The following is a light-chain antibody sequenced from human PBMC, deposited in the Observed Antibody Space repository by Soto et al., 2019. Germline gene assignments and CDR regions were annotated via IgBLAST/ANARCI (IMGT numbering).Light chain of an antibody. CDR2: KAS. J-gene: IGKJ1*01. V-gene: IGKV1-5*03. CDR1: QTISSW. Sequence: DIQMTQSPSTLSGSVGDRVTITCRASQTISSWLAWYQQKPGKAPKLLLYKASTLKSGVPSRFSGSGSGTAFTLTISSLQPDDFATYYCQHYNSYSEAFGQGTKVDIK. CDR3: QHYNSYSEA.